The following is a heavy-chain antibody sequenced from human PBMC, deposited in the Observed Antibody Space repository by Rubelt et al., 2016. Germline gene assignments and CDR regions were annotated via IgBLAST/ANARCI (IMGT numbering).Heavy chain of an antibody. D-gene: IGHD2-8*01. Sequence: QVQLRQWGAGLLKPSETLSLTCAVYGGSFSSYYWSWIRQSPGKGLEWIGEINNSGSTNYNPSINRRLTITVETSKNQLARGLSSGTAAETAGYYCARGLAAGCHMDVWGKGTTVTVSS. J-gene: IGHJ6*03. CDR3: ARGLAAGCHMDV. CDR1: GGSFSSYY. CDR2: INNSGST. V-gene: IGHV4-34*01.